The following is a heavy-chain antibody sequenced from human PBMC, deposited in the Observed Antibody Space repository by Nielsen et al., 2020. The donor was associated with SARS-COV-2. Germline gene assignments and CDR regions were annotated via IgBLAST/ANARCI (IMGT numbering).Heavy chain of an antibody. CDR1: GYTFTSYG. V-gene: IGHV1-18*01. D-gene: IGHD3-22*01. Sequence: ASVKVSCKASGYTFTSYGISWVRQAPGQGLEWMGWISAYNGNTNYAQKLQGRVTMTTDTSTSTAYMELRSLRSDDTAVYYCAREFYDSSGYRSGAFDIWGQGTMVTVSS. CDR3: AREFYDSSGYRSGAFDI. CDR2: ISAYNGNT. J-gene: IGHJ3*02.